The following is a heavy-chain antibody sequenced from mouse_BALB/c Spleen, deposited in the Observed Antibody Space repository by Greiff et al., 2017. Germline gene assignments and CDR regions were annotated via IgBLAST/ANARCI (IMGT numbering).Heavy chain of an antibody. J-gene: IGHJ4*01. CDR3: ARGGSSPYYAMDY. Sequence: ESGPGLVKPSQSLSLTCSVTGYSIPSGYLSYFLRPFTGNILEWRGYISYDGSTNYPPALKNRISITRDTSKNQIFLKLNSVTTEDTATYYSARGGSSPYYAMDYWGQGTSVTVSS. CDR2: ISYDGST. V-gene: IGHV3-6*02. D-gene: IGHD1-1*01. CDR1: GYSIPSGYL.